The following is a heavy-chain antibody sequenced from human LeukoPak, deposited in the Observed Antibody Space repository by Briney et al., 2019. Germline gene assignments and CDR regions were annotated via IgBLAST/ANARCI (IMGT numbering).Heavy chain of an antibody. V-gene: IGHV3-74*01. CDR3: ARDTDDYDILTGYLSWFDP. Sequence: PGGSLRLSCAASGFTFSSYWMHWVRQAPGKGLVCVSRINSDGSSTSYADSVKGRFTISRDNAKNTLYLQMNSLRAEDTAVYYCARDTDDYDILTGYLSWFDPWGQGTLVTVSS. J-gene: IGHJ5*02. CDR2: INSDGSST. CDR1: GFTFSSYW. D-gene: IGHD3-9*01.